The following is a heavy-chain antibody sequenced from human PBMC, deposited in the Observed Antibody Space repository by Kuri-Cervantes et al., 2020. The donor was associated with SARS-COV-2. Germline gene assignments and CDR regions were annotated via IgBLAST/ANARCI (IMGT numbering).Heavy chain of an antibody. Sequence: GSLRLSCTVSGGSISSYYWSWIRQPPGKGLEWIGYIYYSGSTNYNPSLKSRVTISVDTSKNQFSLKLSSVTAADTAVYYCARDSYSSSWSQYGYWGQGTLVTVSS. CDR3: ARDSYSSSWSQYGY. V-gene: IGHV4-59*01. J-gene: IGHJ4*02. CDR2: IYYSGST. D-gene: IGHD6-13*01. CDR1: GGSISSYY.